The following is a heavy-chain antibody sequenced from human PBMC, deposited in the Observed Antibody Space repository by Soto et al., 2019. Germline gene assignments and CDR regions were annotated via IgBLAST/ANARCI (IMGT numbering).Heavy chain of an antibody. J-gene: IGHJ4*02. V-gene: IGHV3-23*01. CDR2: ISGSGGST. CDR3: AKGRVLRYFDWHYFDY. Sequence: GGSLRLSCAASGFTFSSYAMSWVRQAPGKGLEWVSAISGSGGSTYYADSVKDRFTISRDNSKNTLYLQMNSLRAEDTAVYYCAKGRVLRYFDWHYFDYWGQGTLVTVSS. D-gene: IGHD3-9*01. CDR1: GFTFSSYA.